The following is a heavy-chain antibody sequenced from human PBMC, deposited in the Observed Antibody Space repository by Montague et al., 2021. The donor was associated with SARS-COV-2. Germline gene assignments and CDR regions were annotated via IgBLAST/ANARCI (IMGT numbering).Heavy chain of an antibody. V-gene: IGHV4-59*08. CDR3: ARLRRPDGYSYWLGP. J-gene: IGHJ5*02. D-gene: IGHD5-24*01. Sequence: SETLSLTCTVSGGSISSYYWSWIRQPPGKGLEWIGYIYYGGSTNYSPSFKGRVITSVDTSNNQFSLRLTSVTAADTAVYYCARLRRPDGYSYWLGPWGQGTLVTVSS. CDR2: IYYGGST. CDR1: GGSISSYY.